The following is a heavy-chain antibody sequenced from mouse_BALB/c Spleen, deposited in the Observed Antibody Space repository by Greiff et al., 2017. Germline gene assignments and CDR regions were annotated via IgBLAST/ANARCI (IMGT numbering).Heavy chain of an antibody. Sequence: EVKLVESGGGLVQPGGSLKLSCAASGFTFSSYGMSWVRQTPDKRLELVATINSNGGSTYYPDSVKGRFTISRDNAKNTLYLQMSSLKSEDTAMYYCARDYIGLDYWGQGTSVTVSS. CDR2: INSNGGST. CDR3: ARDYIGLDY. J-gene: IGHJ4*01. V-gene: IGHV5-6-3*01. CDR1: GFTFSSYG.